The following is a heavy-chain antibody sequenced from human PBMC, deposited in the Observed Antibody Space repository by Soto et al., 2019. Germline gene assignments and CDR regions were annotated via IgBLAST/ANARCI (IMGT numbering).Heavy chain of an antibody. V-gene: IGHV3-30-3*01. CDR2: TSIDGNTK. CDR3: ARNYGSALDY. CDR1: GFSFTSYD. D-gene: IGHD3-10*01. Sequence: GGSLRLSCAASGFSFTSYDIYWVRQAPGKGLEWVAVTSIDGNTKYYADSVQGRFTVSRDNSKDTLYLEMTSLRPQDTAVYYCARNYGSALDYWGQGTPVTVS. J-gene: IGHJ4*02.